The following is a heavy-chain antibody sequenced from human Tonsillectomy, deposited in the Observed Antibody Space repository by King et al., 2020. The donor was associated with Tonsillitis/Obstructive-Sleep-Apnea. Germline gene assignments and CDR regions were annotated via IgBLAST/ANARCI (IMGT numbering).Heavy chain of an antibody. Sequence: VQLQESGPGLVKPSETLSLTCTVSGASITDYYWSWIRQPPGRGLEWIGYISDSGTTNYNPSLKSRVNISVDASKNSFSLRLTSVTAADTAVYYCAGDRKVQSWFFHLWGRGTLATVSS. CDR2: ISDSGTT. J-gene: IGHJ2*01. CDR3: AGDRKVQSWFFHL. V-gene: IGHV4-59*01. CDR1: GASITDYY. D-gene: IGHD1-1*01.